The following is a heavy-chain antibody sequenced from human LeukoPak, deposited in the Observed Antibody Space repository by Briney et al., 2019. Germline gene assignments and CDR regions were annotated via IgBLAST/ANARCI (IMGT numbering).Heavy chain of an antibody. CDR2: ISSSSSYI. CDR3: ARDRTMVRGVIIH. V-gene: IGHV3-21*01. CDR1: GFTFSSYS. D-gene: IGHD3-10*01. J-gene: IGHJ4*02. Sequence: PGGSLRLSCAVSGFTFSSYSMNWVRQAPGKGLEWVSSISSSSSYIYYADSVKGRFTISRDNAKNSLYLQMNSLRAEDTAVYYCARDRTMVRGVIIHWGQGTLVTVSS.